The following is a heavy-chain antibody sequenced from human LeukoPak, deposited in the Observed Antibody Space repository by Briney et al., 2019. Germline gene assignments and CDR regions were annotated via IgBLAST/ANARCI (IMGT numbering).Heavy chain of an antibody. Sequence: ASVKVSCKASGYTVTSYYMHWVRQAPGQGLEWMGILNPSGGSSSYAQKFQGRATLTRATSTSTVYMELSSLRSEDTAVYYCARGAIYDSSGSEFDYWGQGTLVTVSS. CDR1: GYTVTSYY. CDR3: ARGAIYDSSGSEFDY. V-gene: IGHV1-46*01. J-gene: IGHJ4*02. D-gene: IGHD3-22*01. CDR2: LNPSGGSS.